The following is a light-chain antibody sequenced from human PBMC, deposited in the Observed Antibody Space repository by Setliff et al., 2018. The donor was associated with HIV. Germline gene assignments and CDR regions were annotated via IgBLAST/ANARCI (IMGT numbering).Light chain of an antibody. CDR2: STN. CDR3: LLFMSTAYV. CDR1: SGSVSTSNY. J-gene: IGLJ1*01. Sequence: QTVVTQEPAFSVSPGGTVTLTCGLTSGSVSTSNYPSWYQQTPGQAPRTLIYSTNIRSSGVPDRFSGSIVGNKAALTIAGAQADDESDYYCLLFMSTAYVFGTGTKVTVL. V-gene: IGLV8-61*01.